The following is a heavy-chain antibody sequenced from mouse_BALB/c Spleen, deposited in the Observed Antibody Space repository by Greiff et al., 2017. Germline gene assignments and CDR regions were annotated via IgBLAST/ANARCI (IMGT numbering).Heavy chain of an antibody. CDR2: IDPETGGT. J-gene: IGHJ2*01. V-gene: IGHV1-15*01. CDR3: TRSTTVARDY. CDR1: GYTFTDYE. Sequence: VQLQQSGAELVRPGASVTLSCKASGYTFTDYEMHWVKQTPVHGLEWIGAIDPETGGTAYNQKFKGKATLTADKSSSTAYMELRSLTSEDSAVYYCTRSTTVARDYWGQGTTLTVSS. D-gene: IGHD1-1*01.